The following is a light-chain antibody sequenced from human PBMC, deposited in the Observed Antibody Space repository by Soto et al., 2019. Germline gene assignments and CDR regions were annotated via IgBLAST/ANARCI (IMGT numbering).Light chain of an antibody. V-gene: IGLV1-40*01. CDR3: QSYDNSLSGSWV. Sequence: QSVLTQPPSVSGAPGQGVTISCTGSRSNIGAGYDVHWYQQFPGAAPKLLIYANDKRPSGVVDRFSGSKSGTSASLAIVGLHAEDEADYYCQSYDNSLSGSWVFGGGTKLTVL. J-gene: IGLJ3*02. CDR2: AND. CDR1: RSNIGAGYD.